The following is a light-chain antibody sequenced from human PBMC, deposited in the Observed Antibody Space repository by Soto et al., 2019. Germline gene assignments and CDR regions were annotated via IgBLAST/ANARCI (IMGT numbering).Light chain of an antibody. CDR2: AAS. Sequence: DMQMTQSPSSLSAAVGDRVTITCRASQGITNYLNWYQQKLGQAPRLLIYAASTLESGVPSRFSGSGSETDFTLSITSLQPEDFATYYCQQGHTFPWTFGQGTKVDI. CDR3: QQGHTFPWT. V-gene: IGKV1-39*01. CDR1: QGITNY. J-gene: IGKJ1*01.